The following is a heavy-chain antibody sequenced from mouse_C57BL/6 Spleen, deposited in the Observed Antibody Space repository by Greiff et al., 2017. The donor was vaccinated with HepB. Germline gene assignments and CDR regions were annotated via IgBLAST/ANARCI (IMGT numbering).Heavy chain of an antibody. Sequence: VQLQQPGAELVKPGASVKLSCKASGYTFTSYWMHWVKQRPGRGLEWIGRIDPNSGGTKYNEKFKSKATLTVDKPSSTAYMQLSSLTSEDSAVYYCARGSYYSNYVAWFAYWGQGTLVTVSA. CDR1: GYTFTSYW. V-gene: IGHV1-72*01. D-gene: IGHD2-5*01. J-gene: IGHJ3*01. CDR3: ARGSYYSNYVAWFAY. CDR2: IDPNSGGT.